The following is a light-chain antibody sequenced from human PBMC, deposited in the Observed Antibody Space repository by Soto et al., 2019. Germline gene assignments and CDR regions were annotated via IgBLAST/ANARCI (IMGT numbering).Light chain of an antibody. J-gene: IGKJ1*01. CDR2: GAS. V-gene: IGKV3-15*01. CDR1: QSVSTI. Sequence: ETVMRQSPATLSLSPGERATLSCRASQSVSTILAWYQQKPGQAPRLLIYGASTRATGIPVRFSGSGSGTEFTLTISSLQSEDFAVYYCQQYDKWPPTFGQGTKVDIK. CDR3: QQYDKWPPT.